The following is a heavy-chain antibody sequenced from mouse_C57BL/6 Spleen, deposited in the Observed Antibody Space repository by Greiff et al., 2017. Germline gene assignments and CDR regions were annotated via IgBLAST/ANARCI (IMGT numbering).Heavy chain of an antibody. Sequence: QVQLQQSGAELVRPGTSVKLSCKASGYTFTSYWMHWVKQRPGQGLEWIGVIDPSDSYTNYNQKFKGKATLTVDTSSSAAYMQLSSLTSEDSAVYYCARRIYYCGSSPWYFDVWGTGTTVTVSS. CDR3: ARRIYYCGSSPWYFDV. CDR1: GYTFTSYW. CDR2: IDPSDSYT. J-gene: IGHJ1*03. D-gene: IGHD1-1*01. V-gene: IGHV1-59*01.